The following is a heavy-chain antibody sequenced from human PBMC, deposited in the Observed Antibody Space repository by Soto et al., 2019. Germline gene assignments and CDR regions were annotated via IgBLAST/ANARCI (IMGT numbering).Heavy chain of an antibody. J-gene: IGHJ4*02. D-gene: IGHD4-17*01. CDR3: ARGLDGAYGQDF. V-gene: IGHV3-74*01. CDR1: GFTFSNYW. CDR2: IKGDEITT. Sequence: EVQLVESGENLVQPGGSLRLSCAASGFTFSNYWIHWVRQAPGKGLVWVSRIKGDEITTNYADSVKGRFTISRDNAKNTVFLQMHSLRAEDTALYYCARGLDGAYGQDFWGQGMLVTVSS.